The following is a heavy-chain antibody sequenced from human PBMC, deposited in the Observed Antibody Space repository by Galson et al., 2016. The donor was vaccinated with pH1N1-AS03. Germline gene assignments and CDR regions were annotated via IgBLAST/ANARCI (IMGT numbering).Heavy chain of an antibody. J-gene: IGHJ6*02. V-gene: IGHV3-23*01. Sequence: SLRLSCATSGFTFTDFAVSWVRQAPGRGLEWVSATSSSGGSTYYAESVKGRFTISRDDVNNSLYLQMHSLRDEDTAVYYCAREYNGHDPRYLYGMDVWGQGTTVIVSS. CDR2: TSSSGGST. CDR3: AREYNGHDPRYLYGMDV. D-gene: IGHD5-12*01. CDR1: GFTFTDFA.